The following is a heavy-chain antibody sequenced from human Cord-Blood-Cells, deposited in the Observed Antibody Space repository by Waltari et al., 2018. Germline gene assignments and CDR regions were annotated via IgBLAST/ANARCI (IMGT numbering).Heavy chain of an antibody. V-gene: IGHV3-15*01. CDR3: TTVSSSWYYFDY. J-gene: IGHJ4*02. Sequence: IKSKTDGGTTDYAAPVKGRFTISRDDSKKTLYLQMNSLKTEDTAVYYCTTVSSSWYYFDYWGQGTLVTVSS. D-gene: IGHD6-13*01. CDR2: IKSKTDGGTT.